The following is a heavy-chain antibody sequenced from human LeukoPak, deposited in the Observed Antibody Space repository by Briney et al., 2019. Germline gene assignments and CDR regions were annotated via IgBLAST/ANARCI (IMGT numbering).Heavy chain of an antibody. CDR3: AKGYYDSSGYYPAAHDY. V-gene: IGHV3-23*01. D-gene: IGHD3-22*01. CDR1: GFTFSSYA. J-gene: IGHJ4*02. Sequence: PGGSLRLSCAASGFTFSSYAMSWVRQAPGEGLEWVSAISGSGGSTYYADSVKGRFTISRDNSKNTLYLQMNSLRAEDTAVYYCAKGYYDSSGYYPAAHDYWGQGTLVTVSS. CDR2: ISGSGGST.